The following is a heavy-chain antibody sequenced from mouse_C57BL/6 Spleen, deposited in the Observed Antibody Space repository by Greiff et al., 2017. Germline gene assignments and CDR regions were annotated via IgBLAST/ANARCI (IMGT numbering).Heavy chain of an antibody. CDR1: GYAFSSSW. V-gene: IGHV1-82*01. CDR3: ARSEYYYGIDY. D-gene: IGHD1-1*01. CDR2: IYPGDGDT. J-gene: IGHJ2*01. Sequence: VQLQQSGPELVKPGASVKISCKASGYAFSSSWMNWVKQRPGKGLEWIGRIYPGDGDTNYNGKFKGKATLTAYKSSSTAYMQLSSLTSEDSAVYFCARSEYYYGIDYWGQGTTLTVSS.